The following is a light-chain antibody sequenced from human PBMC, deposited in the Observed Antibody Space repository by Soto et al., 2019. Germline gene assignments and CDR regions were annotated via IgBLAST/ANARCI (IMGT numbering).Light chain of an antibody. Sequence: EVVLTQSPGTLSLSPGERATLSCMARQSVSNNYFARYQQKPGQAPRLLIFGSSDRSTGIPDRFSGSGSGTDFTLTISILELEDFAVYFCHQYGSSPPYTFGQGTKLEIK. CDR1: QSVSNNY. J-gene: IGKJ2*01. V-gene: IGKV3-20*01. CDR3: HQYGSSPPYT. CDR2: GSS.